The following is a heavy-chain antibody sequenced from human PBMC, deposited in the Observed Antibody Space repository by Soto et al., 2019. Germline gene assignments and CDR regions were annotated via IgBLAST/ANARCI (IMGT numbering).Heavy chain of an antibody. CDR2: IYHGGST. CDR3: ARMYSSGWYDLRRFDP. D-gene: IGHD6-19*01. CDR1: GYSISSGYY. Sequence: SETLSLTCAVSGYSISSGYYWGWLRQPPGKGLEWIGSIYHGGSTYYNPPLNSRVTLSIDMTNNHVSLILNSVTAADTAVYYCARMYSSGWYDLRRFDPWGQGTLVTVSS. J-gene: IGHJ5*02. V-gene: IGHV4-38-2*01.